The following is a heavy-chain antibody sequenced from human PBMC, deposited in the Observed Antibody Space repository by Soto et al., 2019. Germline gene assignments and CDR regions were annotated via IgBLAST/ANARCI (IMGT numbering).Heavy chain of an antibody. CDR2: IKEDGSGK. D-gene: IGHD3-16*01. Sequence: LRLSCTASGFTFSSYWMSWVRQAPGKGLGWVANIKEDGSGKYYVDSVKGRFSISRDNARNSLYLQMNSLRVEDTAVYYCVRVGRLGGYWGQGALVTVSS. CDR1: GFTFSSYW. V-gene: IGHV3-7*03. CDR3: VRVGRLGGY. J-gene: IGHJ4*02.